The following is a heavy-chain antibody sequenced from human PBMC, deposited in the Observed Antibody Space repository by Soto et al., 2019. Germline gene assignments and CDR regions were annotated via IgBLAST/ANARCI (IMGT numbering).Heavy chain of an antibody. CDR1: RGTFSSYA. Sequence: SVKVSFKASRGTFSSYAISWVRQAPGQGLEWMGGIIPIFGTANYAQKFQGRVTITADESTSTAYMELSSLRSEDTAVYYCARDVYDILTGYYGPRWFDPWGQGTLVTVSS. J-gene: IGHJ5*02. CDR3: ARDVYDILTGYYGPRWFDP. D-gene: IGHD3-9*01. V-gene: IGHV1-69*13. CDR2: IIPIFGTA.